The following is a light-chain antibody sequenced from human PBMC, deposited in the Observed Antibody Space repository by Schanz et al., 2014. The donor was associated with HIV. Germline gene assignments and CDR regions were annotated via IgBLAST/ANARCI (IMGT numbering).Light chain of an antibody. CDR3: QVWESSPDMV. Sequence: SHELTQPPSVSVAPGKTARIPCGGNNLGSKSVHWYQQKPGQAPVLVIYYDTDRPSGIPERFSGSNSGHTATLTISGVEAGDEADYYCQVWESSPDMVFGGGTKPTVL. CDR2: YDT. V-gene: IGLV3-21*01. CDR1: NLGSKS. J-gene: IGLJ2*01.